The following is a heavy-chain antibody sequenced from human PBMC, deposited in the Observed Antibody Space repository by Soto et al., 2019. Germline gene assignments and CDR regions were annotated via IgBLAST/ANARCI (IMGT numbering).Heavy chain of an antibody. Sequence: GGSLRLSCAASGFTVVNAWMSWVRQAPGKGLEWVSGISGSGDSTHYADSVKGRFTISRDNSKNTLYLQMNSLRAEDTAVYYCAKQAPYSNSWYEIDHWGQGTLVTVSS. CDR2: ISGSGDST. V-gene: IGHV3-23*01. D-gene: IGHD6-13*01. CDR1: GFTVVNAW. CDR3: AKQAPYSNSWYEIDH. J-gene: IGHJ4*02.